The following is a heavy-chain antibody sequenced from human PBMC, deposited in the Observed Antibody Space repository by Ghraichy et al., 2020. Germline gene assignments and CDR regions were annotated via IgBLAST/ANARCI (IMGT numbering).Heavy chain of an antibody. D-gene: IGHD2-21*01. Sequence: SETLSLTCAVYGGSFSGYYWSRIRQPPGKGLEWIGEINHSGSTNYNPSLKSRVTISVDTSKNQFSLKLSSVTAADTAVYYCARVTVWPYYYYGMDVWGQGTTVTVSS. CDR2: INHSGST. J-gene: IGHJ6*02. CDR3: ARVTVWPYYYYGMDV. CDR1: GGSFSGYY. V-gene: IGHV4-34*01.